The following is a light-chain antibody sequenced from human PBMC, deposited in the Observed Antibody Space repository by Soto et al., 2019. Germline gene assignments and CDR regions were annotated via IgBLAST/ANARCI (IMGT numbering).Light chain of an antibody. CDR1: SIDVGGYNH. CDR2: DVS. V-gene: IGLV2-11*01. J-gene: IGLJ2*01. CDR3: SSYAGSHTHVV. Sequence: QSALTQPRSVSGSPGQSVTISCTGTSIDVGGYNHVSWYQQHPGNAPRLMIYDVSQRPSGVPNRFSGSKSGNTASLTISGPQAEDEADVYCSSYAGSHTHVVFGGGTKLTVL.